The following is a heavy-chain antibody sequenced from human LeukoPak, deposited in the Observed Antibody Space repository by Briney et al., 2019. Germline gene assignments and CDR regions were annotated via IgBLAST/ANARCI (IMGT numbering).Heavy chain of an antibody. J-gene: IGHJ4*02. V-gene: IGHV4-59*08. CDR3: ARRNSGSFLYYFDY. CDR1: GGSISSYY. D-gene: IGHD1-26*01. Sequence: SETLSLTCTVSGGSISSYYWSWIRQPPGKGLEWIGYIYYSGSTNYNPSLKSRVTISVDTSKNQFSLKLSSVTAADTAVYYCARRNSGSFLYYFDYWGQGTLVTVSS. CDR2: IYYSGST.